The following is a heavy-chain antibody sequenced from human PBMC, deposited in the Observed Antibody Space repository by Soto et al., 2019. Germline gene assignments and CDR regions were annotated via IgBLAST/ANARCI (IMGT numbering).Heavy chain of an antibody. J-gene: IGHJ4*02. CDR1: GGSISSSSYY. D-gene: IGHD5-18*01. CDR3: ASERTAMVT. CDR2: IYYSGST. V-gene: IGHV4-39*01. Sequence: SETRSLTCTVSGGSISSSSYYWGWIRQPPGKGLEWIGSIYYSGSTYYNPSLKSRVTISVDTSKNQFSLKLSSVTAADTAVYYCASERTAMVTWGQGTLVTVS.